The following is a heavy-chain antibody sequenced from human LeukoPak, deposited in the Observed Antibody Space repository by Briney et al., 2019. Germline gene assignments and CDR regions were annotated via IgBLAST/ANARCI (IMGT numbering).Heavy chain of an antibody. J-gene: IGHJ3*02. CDR1: GYTLTELS. D-gene: IGHD1-26*01. V-gene: IGHV1-24*01. CDR3: ATAGSYQDTDAFDI. CDR2: FDPEDGET. Sequence: ASVKVSCKVSGYTLTELSMHWVRQAPGKGLEWMGSFDPEDGETIYAQKFQGRVTMTEDTSTDTAYMELSSLRSEDTAVYYCATAGSYQDTDAFDIWGQGTMVTVSS.